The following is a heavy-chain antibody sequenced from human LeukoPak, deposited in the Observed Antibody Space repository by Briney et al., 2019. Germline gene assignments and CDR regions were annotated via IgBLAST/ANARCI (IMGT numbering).Heavy chain of an antibody. J-gene: IGHJ4*02. V-gene: IGHV1-2*02. CDR1: GYTFTAYY. CDR2: INPNTGDT. Sequence: ASVKVSCKASGYTFTAYYMHWVRQAPGQGPEGMGWINPNTGDTKYAQKFQGRVTMTRDTTISTAYLELSRLTSDDTAVYYCASYPRYVRTPPFDYWGQGTLVTVSS. D-gene: IGHD1-1*01. CDR3: ASYPRYVRTPPFDY.